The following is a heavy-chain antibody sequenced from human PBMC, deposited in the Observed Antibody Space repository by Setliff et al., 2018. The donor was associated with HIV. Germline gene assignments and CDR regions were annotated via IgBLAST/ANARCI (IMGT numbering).Heavy chain of an antibody. CDR1: GGSISSGYYH. V-gene: IGHV4-31*03. Sequence: SETLSLTCTVSGGSISSGYYHWSWIRQHPGEGLEWIAYIQYSERTNFNPSLKSRVTISVDTSKNQFSLRLSSVTAAATAVYYCAGGWFCGFYFDYWGQVTLVTVSS. D-gene: IGHD3-10*01. J-gene: IGHJ4*02. CDR3: AGGWFCGFYFDY. CDR2: IQYSERT.